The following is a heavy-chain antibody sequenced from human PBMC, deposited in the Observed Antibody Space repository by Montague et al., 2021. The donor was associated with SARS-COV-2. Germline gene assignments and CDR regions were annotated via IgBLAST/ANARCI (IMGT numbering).Heavy chain of an antibody. V-gene: IGHV4-61*02. Sequence: TLSLTCTVSGGSISSGSYYWSWIRQPAGKGLEWIGRIYTSGSTNYNPSLKSRVTISVDTSKNQFSLKLSSVTAADTAVYYCARAKGSRYYYDSSGYYRDRGDYYYYYGVDVWGQGTTVTVSS. CDR3: ARAKGSRYYYDSSGYYRDRGDYYYYYGVDV. CDR1: GGSISSGSYY. J-gene: IGHJ6*02. D-gene: IGHD3-22*01. CDR2: IYTSGST.